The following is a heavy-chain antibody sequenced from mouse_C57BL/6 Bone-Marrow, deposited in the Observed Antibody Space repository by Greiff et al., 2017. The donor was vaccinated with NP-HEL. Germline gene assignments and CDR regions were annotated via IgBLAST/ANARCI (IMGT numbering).Heavy chain of an antibody. D-gene: IGHD1-1*02. CDR3: ARLPGS. CDR1: GFTFSSYG. CDR2: ISSGGSYT. Sequence: EVMLVESGGDLVKPGGSLKLSCAASGFTFSSYGMSWVRQTPDKRLEWVATISSGGSYTYYPDSVKGRFTISRDNAKNTLYLQMSSLKSEDTAMYYCARLPGSWGQGTTLTVSS. V-gene: IGHV5-6*01. J-gene: IGHJ2*01.